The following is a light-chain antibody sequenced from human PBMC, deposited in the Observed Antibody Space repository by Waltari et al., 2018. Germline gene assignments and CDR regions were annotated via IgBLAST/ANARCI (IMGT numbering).Light chain of an antibody. CDR2: EAT. CDR3: CSYAGGTAYV. Sequence: SALTQPASVSGSPGQSITISCTGTSSDIGTYNFVSWYQEYPGKAPKLIIYEATKRPSGVFVGCAASKAGNTASLTISGLQADDGADYSCCSYAGGTAYVFGTGTRVTVL. V-gene: IGLV2-23*01. J-gene: IGLJ1*01. CDR1: SSDIGTYNF.